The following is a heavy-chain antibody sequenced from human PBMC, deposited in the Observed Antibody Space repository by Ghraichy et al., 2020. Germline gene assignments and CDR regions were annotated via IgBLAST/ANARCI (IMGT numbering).Heavy chain of an antibody. CDR3: ARGRRRFVVVTATNAFDI. V-gene: IGHV4-34*01. CDR2: INHSGST. CDR1: GGSFSGYY. J-gene: IGHJ3*02. Sequence: SETLSLTCAVYGGSFSGYYWSWIRQPPGKGLEWIGEINHSGSTNYNPSLKSRVTISVDTSKNQFSLKLSSVTAADTAVYYCARGRRRFVVVTATNAFDIWGQGTMVTVSS. D-gene: IGHD2-21*02.